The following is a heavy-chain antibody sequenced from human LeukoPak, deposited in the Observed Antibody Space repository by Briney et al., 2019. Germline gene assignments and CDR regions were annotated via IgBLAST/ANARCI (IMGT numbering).Heavy chain of an antibody. CDR2: ISMNVQTT. D-gene: IGHD1-1*01. V-gene: IGHV3-64D*06. J-gene: IGHJ4*02. CDR3: VREGLERRTNFDY. CDR1: GFTLTSHV. Sequence: GGSLRLSCSASGFTLTSHVMHWVRQAPGKGLQYVSGISMNVQTTYYAGSVKGRFTISRGSSKNTVYLQMNSLTAEDTAVYYCVREGLERRTNFDYWGQGTLVSVSS.